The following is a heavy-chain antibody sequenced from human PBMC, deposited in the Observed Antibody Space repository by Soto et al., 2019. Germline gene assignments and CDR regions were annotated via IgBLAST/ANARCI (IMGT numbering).Heavy chain of an antibody. V-gene: IGHV4-59*01. CDR3: ARSDQSVDFWSGYYVPPGYYYMDV. J-gene: IGHJ6*03. Sequence: PAETLSLTCTVSGGSISRYYWSWVRQPPGKGLKWIGYIYYSRSTNYNPSLKSRVTISVDTSKNQFSLKLSSVTAADTAVYYCARSDQSVDFWSGYYVPPGYYYMDVWGKGTTVTVSS. CDR1: GGSISRYY. D-gene: IGHD3-3*01. CDR2: IYYSRST.